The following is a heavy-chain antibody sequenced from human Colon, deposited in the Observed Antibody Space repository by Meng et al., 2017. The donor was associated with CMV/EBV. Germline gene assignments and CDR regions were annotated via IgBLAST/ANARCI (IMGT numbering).Heavy chain of an antibody. J-gene: IGHJ5*02. D-gene: IGHD5-18*01. CDR1: GFSFSSYS. CDR3: ARDLQLST. Sequence: GESLKISCAASGFSFSSYSMNWVRQAPGKGLEWVSSITSTTGTIYYADSVKGRFTIFRDNAKNSLHLQINSLRADDTAVYYCARDLQLSTWGQGTLVTVS. V-gene: IGHV3-48*04. CDR2: ITSTTGTI.